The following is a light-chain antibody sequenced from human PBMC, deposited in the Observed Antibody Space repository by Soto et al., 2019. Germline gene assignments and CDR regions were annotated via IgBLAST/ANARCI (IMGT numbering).Light chain of an antibody. V-gene: IGKV1-5*01. J-gene: IGKJ4*01. CDR3: QEYSRG. CDR1: RDISTW. CDR2: EAS. Sequence: DIQMTQSPSTLSASVGDRVTITCRASRDISTWLAWYQQKPGKAPKVLIYEASNLESGVPSRFSGSGSGTEFTLTISSLQPDDFATYYCQEYSRGFGGGTRVEIK.